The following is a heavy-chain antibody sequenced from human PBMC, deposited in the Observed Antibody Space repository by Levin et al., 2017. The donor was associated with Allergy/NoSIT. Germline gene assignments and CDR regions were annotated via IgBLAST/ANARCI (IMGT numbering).Heavy chain of an antibody. CDR3: ARDSSGSGGDKADY. V-gene: IGHV3-23*01. CDR1: GFTFSSYA. D-gene: IGHD6-19*01. Sequence: SCAASGFTFSSYAMSWVRQAPGKGLEWVSAISGSGGSTYYADSVKGRFTISRDNSKNTLYLQMNSLRAEDTAVYYCARDSSGSGGDKADYWGQGTLVTVSS. CDR2: ISGSGGST. J-gene: IGHJ4*02.